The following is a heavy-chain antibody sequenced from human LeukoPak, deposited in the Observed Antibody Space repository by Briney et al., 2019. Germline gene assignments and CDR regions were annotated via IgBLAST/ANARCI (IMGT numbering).Heavy chain of an antibody. Sequence: SETLSLTCTVSGGSISSSNYYWAWIRQPPGQGLEWIGSIYYRGNAYYNPSLKSRVTISVDTSKNQFSLSLSSVTAADTAVYYCAREDDRSGDWGQGTLVTVTS. V-gene: IGHV4-39*07. J-gene: IGHJ4*02. CDR1: GGSISSSNYY. D-gene: IGHD3-22*01. CDR2: IYYRGNA. CDR3: AREDDRSGD.